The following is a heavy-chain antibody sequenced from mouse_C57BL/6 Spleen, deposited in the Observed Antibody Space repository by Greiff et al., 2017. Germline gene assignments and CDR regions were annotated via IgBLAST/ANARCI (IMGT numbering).Heavy chain of an antibody. Sequence: VQLQQSGAELVRPGASVTLSCKASGYTFTDYEMHWVKQTPVPGLEWIGTIDPETGGTAYNQKFKGKAILTADKSSSTAYMALRSLTSEDSAVYYCTRLWDGYDYWGQGTTLTVSS. CDR1: GYTFTDYE. J-gene: IGHJ2*01. V-gene: IGHV1-15*01. CDR3: TRLWDGYDY. CDR2: IDPETGGT. D-gene: IGHD2-3*01.